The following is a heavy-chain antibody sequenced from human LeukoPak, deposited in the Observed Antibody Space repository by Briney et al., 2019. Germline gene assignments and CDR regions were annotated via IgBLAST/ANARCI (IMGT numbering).Heavy chain of an antibody. Sequence: GGSLRLSCAASGFTFSSYAMSWVRQAPGKGLEWVSAISDSGGSTYSADSMKGRFIISRDNFKNTLYLQMNSLRAEDTAVYYCARDLAAAVNYWGQGTLVTVSS. J-gene: IGHJ4*02. D-gene: IGHD6-13*01. CDR2: ISDSGGST. CDR1: GFTFSSYA. CDR3: ARDLAAAVNY. V-gene: IGHV3-23*01.